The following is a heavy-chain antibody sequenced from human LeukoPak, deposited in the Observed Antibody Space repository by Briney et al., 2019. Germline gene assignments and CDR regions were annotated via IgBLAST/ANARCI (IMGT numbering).Heavy chain of an antibody. D-gene: IGHD3-10*01. Sequence: SVKVFCNASGGTFSSYAISWVRQAPGQGLEWMGGIIPIFGTANYAQKFQGRVTITADKSTSTAYMELSSLRSEDTAVYYCAYYGSGSYFDYWGQGTLVTVSS. J-gene: IGHJ4*02. V-gene: IGHV1-69*06. CDR3: AYYGSGSYFDY. CDR1: GGTFSSYA. CDR2: IIPIFGTA.